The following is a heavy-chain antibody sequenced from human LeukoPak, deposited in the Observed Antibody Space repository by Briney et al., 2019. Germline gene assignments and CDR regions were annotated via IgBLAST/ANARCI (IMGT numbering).Heavy chain of an antibody. CDR2: ICYSGST. Sequence: KPSETLSLTCTVSGGSTSSSSYYWGWPRQPPGKGLEWIGSICYSGSTYYNPSLKSRVTISVDTSKNQFSRKLSSVTAADTAVYYCARQPYSSSDGSRYWGQGTLVTVSS. CDR3: ARQPYSSSDGSRY. V-gene: IGHV4-39*01. CDR1: GGSTSSSSYY. D-gene: IGHD6-13*01. J-gene: IGHJ4*02.